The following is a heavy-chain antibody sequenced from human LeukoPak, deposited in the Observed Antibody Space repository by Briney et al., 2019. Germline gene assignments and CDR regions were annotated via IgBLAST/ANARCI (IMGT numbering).Heavy chain of an antibody. D-gene: IGHD6-13*01. CDR2: ISAYNGNT. V-gene: IGHV1-18*01. CDR1: GYTFTSYG. CDR3: ARDSSSWVRDAFDI. Sequence: ASVKVSCKASGYTFTSYGISWVRQAPGQGLEWMGWISAYNGNTNYAQKLQGRVTMSTDTSTSTAYMELRSLRSDDTAVYYCARDSSSWVRDAFDIWGQGTMVTVSS. J-gene: IGHJ3*02.